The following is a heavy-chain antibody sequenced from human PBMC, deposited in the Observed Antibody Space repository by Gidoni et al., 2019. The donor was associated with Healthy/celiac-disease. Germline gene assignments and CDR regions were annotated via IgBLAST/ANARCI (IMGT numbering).Heavy chain of an antibody. D-gene: IGHD6-13*01. CDR3: AKDPLAGYSSSWYQFQCYFDY. Sequence: EVQLLESGGGLVQPGGSLRLSCAASGFTFSRYAMSWARQAPGKGLEGVSAISGSGGSTYYADSVKGRFTISRDNSKNTLYLQMNSLRAEDTAVYYCAKDPLAGYSSSWYQFQCYFDYWGQGTLVTVSS. J-gene: IGHJ4*02. CDR1: GFTFSRYA. V-gene: IGHV3-23*01. CDR2: ISGSGGST.